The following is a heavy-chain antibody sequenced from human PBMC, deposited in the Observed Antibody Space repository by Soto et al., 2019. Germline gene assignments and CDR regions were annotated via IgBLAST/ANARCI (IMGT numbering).Heavy chain of an antibody. D-gene: IGHD2-21*02. J-gene: IGHJ6*02. CDR1: GGSISSGGYY. CDR3: ARVCGGDCHYGMDV. CDR2: IYYSGST. V-gene: IGHV4-31*03. Sequence: QVQLQESGPGLVKPSQTLSLTCTVSGGSISSGGYYWTWIRQHPGKGLEWIGYIYYSGSTYYNPSIKSRVTISVDTSKTQFSLKLSSVTAADTAVYYCARVCGGDCHYGMDVWGQGTTVTVSS.